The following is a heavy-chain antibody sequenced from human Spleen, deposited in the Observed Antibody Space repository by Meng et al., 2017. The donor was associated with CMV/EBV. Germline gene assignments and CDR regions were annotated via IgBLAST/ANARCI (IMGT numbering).Heavy chain of an antibody. Sequence: VQLQEWAVGLLQPSEPLSLTCGVYGGSFSGYYWSWIRQPPGKGLEWIGEINHSGSTNYNPSLKNRVTISVDTSKNQFSLKLSSVTAADTAVYYCARSDGRIAPGHYWGQGTLVTVSS. J-gene: IGHJ4*02. CDR2: INHSGST. V-gene: IGHV4-34*01. CDR3: ARSDGRIAPGHY. CDR1: GGSFSGYY. D-gene: IGHD5-18*01.